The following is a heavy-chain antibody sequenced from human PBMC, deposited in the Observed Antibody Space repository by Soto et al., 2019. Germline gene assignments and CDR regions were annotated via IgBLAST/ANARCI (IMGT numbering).Heavy chain of an antibody. CDR2: IKQDGSEK. Sequence: GGSLRLSCAASGFTFSSYWMSWVRQAPGKGLEWVANIKQDGSEKYYVDSVKGRFTISRDNAKNSLYLQMNSLRAEDTAVYYCARASDIVLMVYAIPPYFDYWGQGTLVTVSS. D-gene: IGHD2-8*01. CDR1: GFTFSSYW. CDR3: ARASDIVLMVYAIPPYFDY. V-gene: IGHV3-7*03. J-gene: IGHJ4*02.